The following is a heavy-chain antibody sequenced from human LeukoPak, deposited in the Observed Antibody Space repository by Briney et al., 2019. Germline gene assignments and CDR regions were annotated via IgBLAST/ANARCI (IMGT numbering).Heavy chain of an antibody. CDR1: GGPISSYY. CDR3: ARVRGSSGYWRKYYYYYMDV. Sequence: PSETLSLTCTVSGGPISSYYWSWIRQPPGKGLEWIGYIYYSGSTNYNPSLKSRVTISVDTSKNQFSLKLSSVTAADTAVYYCARVRGSSGYWRKYYYYYMDVWGKGTTVTVSS. CDR2: IYYSGST. D-gene: IGHD3-22*01. J-gene: IGHJ6*03. V-gene: IGHV4-59*01.